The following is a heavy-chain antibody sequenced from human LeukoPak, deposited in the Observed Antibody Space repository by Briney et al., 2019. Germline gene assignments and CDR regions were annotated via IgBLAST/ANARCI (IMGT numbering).Heavy chain of an antibody. CDR1: GGSFSGCY. J-gene: IGHJ4*02. CDR2: INHSGST. Sequence: SETLSLTCAVYGGSFSGCYWSWIRQPPGKGLEWIAEINHSGSTNYNPSLKSRVTLSVDTSKNQFSLMLSSVTAADTAVYYCARVRGPLDYWRQGTLVTVSS. D-gene: IGHD3-10*01. CDR3: ARVRGPLDY. V-gene: IGHV4-34*01.